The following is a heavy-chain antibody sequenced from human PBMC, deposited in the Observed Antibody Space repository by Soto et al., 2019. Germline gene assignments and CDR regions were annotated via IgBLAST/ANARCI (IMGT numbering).Heavy chain of an antibody. CDR3: AKDLSKALGQWDYYYGMDV. V-gene: IGHV3-23*01. CDR1: GFTFSSYA. Sequence: GGSLRLSCAASGFTFSSYAMSWVRQAPGKGLEWVSAISGSGGSTYYADSVKGRFTISRDNSKNTLYLQMNSLRAEDTAVYYCAKDLSKALGQWDYYYGMDVWGQGTTVTVSS. J-gene: IGHJ6*02. D-gene: IGHD1-26*01. CDR2: ISGSGGST.